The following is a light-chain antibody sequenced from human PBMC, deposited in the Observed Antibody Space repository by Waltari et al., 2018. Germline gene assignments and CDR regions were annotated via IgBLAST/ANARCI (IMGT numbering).Light chain of an antibody. CDR2: DVS. Sequence: QSALTQPASVSGSPGQSIIISCTGSTSDLGGYNYVSWYQQRPGKAPKLMIYDVSSRPSGVSNRFSGSKSGNTASLIISGLQAEDEADYYCCSFTTSSTWVFGGGTKLTVL. CDR3: CSFTTSSTWV. J-gene: IGLJ3*02. V-gene: IGLV2-14*03. CDR1: TSDLGGYNY.